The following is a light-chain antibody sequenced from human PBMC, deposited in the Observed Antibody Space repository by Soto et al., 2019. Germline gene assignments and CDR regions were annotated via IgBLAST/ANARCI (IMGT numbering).Light chain of an antibody. CDR2: RAS. V-gene: IGKV1-5*03. J-gene: IGKJ2*02. CDR3: QEYDGHCT. Sequence: DIQMTQSPSTLSASVGDRVTITCRASQSISSRLAWYQQKAGKAPKLLIYRASTLESGVPSRFSGSGSGTEFTLTIRSLQPDDFATDFCQEYDGHCTFGQGTKLEIK. CDR1: QSISSR.